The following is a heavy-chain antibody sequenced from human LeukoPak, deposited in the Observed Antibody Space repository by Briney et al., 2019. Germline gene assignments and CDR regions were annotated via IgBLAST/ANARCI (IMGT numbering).Heavy chain of an antibody. Sequence: ASVKVSCKASGYTFTGYYMHWVRQAPGQGLEWIGWINPNSGGTNYAQKFQGRVTMTRDTSISTAYMELSRLRSDDTAVYYCARVIEGGDYLGYWGQGTLVTVSS. D-gene: IGHD3-16*01. CDR1: GYTFTGYY. V-gene: IGHV1-2*02. J-gene: IGHJ4*02. CDR2: INPNSGGT. CDR3: ARVIEGGDYLGY.